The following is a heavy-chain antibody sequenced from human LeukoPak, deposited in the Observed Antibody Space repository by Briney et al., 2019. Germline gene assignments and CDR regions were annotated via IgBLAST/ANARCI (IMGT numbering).Heavy chain of an antibody. V-gene: IGHV4-38-2*02. CDR2: IYHSGST. CDR1: GYSISSGYY. D-gene: IGHD2-21*02. Sequence: SSETLSLTCTVSGYSISSGYYWGWIRQPPGKGLEWIGSIYHSGSTYYNPSLKSRVTISVDTSKNQFSLKLSSVTAADTAVYYCARGISPDVANRAVPAYCGGDCYSDYWGQGTLVTVSS. J-gene: IGHJ4*02. CDR3: ARGISPDVANRAVPAYCGGDCYSDY.